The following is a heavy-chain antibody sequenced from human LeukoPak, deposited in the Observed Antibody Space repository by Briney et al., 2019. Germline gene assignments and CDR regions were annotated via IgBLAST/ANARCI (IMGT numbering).Heavy chain of an antibody. J-gene: IGHJ6*02. CDR2: ISSSSSYI. CDR3: ARQYYYGSGSYYKGGGYYYGMDV. D-gene: IGHD3-10*01. V-gene: IGHV3-21*01. CDR1: GFTFSSYS. Sequence: PGGSLRLSCAASGFTFSSYSMYWVRQAPGKGLEWVSSISSSSSYIYYADSVKGRFTISRDNAKNSLYLQMNSLRAEDTAVYYCARQYYYGSGSYYKGGGYYYGMDVWGQGTTVTVSS.